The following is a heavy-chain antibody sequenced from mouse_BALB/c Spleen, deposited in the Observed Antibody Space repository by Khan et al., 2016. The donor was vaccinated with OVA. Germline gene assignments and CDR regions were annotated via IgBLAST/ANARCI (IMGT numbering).Heavy chain of an antibody. J-gene: IGHJ2*01. V-gene: IGHV1-7*01. CDR3: TRDRIDY. CDR2: INPTSGYT. CDR1: GYTFSTYW. Sequence: VQLQESGAALAKPGASVKMSCKASGYTFSTYWMHWVKQRPRQGLEWIGYINPTSGYTDYNEKFKDKATLSADKSSSTAYMQLSRLTSEDSAVYYCTRDRIDYWGQGTTLTVSS.